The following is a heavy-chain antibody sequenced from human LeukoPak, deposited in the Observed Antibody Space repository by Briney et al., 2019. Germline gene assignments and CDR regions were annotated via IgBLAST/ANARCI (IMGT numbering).Heavy chain of an antibody. V-gene: IGHV3-33*06. CDR3: AKDGCSGGSRYYFDY. CDR1: GFTFSSYG. D-gene: IGHD2-15*01. CDR2: IWYDGSNK. Sequence: PGRSLRLSCAASGFTFSSYGMHWVRQAPGKGLEWVAVIWYDGSNKYYADSVKGRFTISRDNSKNTLYLQMNSLRAEDTAVYYCAKDGCSGGSRYYFDYWGQGTLVTVSS. J-gene: IGHJ4*02.